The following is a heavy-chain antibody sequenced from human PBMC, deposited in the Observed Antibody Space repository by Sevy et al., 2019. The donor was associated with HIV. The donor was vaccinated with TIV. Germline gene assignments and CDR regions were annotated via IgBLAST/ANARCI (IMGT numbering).Heavy chain of an antibody. CDR3: ARRYCSSTSCYVPGYYGMDV. Sequence: SETLSLTCTVSGGFVTSTSYYWAWIRQSPGKGLEWIGSIYNSGSTYYNPALKSRVTISVHTSKNQFSLKLNSVTAADTAVYYCARRYCSSTSCYVPGYYGMDVWGQGTTVTVSS. CDR2: IYNSGST. V-gene: IGHV4-39*01. J-gene: IGHJ6*02. D-gene: IGHD2-2*01. CDR1: GGFVTSTSYY.